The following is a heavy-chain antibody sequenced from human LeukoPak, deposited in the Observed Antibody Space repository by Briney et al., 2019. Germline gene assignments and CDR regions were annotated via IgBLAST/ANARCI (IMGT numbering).Heavy chain of an antibody. V-gene: IGHV4-34*01. J-gene: IGHJ4*02. CDR2: INHSGST. D-gene: IGHD6-13*01. Sequence: SETLSLTCAVYGGSFSGYYWSWIRQPPGKGLEWIGEINHSGSTNYNPSLKSRVTISVDTSKNQFSLKLSSVTAADTAVYYCARGLYSSSWYPQYYFDYWGQGTLVTVSS. CDR1: GGSFSGYY. CDR3: ARGLYSSSWYPQYYFDY.